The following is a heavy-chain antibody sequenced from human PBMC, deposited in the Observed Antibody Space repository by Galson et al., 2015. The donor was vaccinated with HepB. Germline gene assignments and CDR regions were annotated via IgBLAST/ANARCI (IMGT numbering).Heavy chain of an antibody. Sequence: SLRLSCAASGFTFNNYAMHWVRQAPGKGLEWVAAISYDGNNKHYTDFVKGRFTISGDNSKNTLFLQMNSLRIEDTAVYLCARDRLGAASSTGGFDYWGQGTLVTVSS. J-gene: IGHJ4*02. D-gene: IGHD2-8*02. CDR3: ARDRLGAASSTGGFDY. CDR2: ISYDGNNK. CDR1: GFTFNNYA. V-gene: IGHV3-30*04.